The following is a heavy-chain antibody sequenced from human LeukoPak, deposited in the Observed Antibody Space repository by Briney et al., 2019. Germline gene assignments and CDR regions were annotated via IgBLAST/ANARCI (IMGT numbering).Heavy chain of an antibody. CDR2: ISSSSSYI. V-gene: IGHV3-21*01. Sequence: GGSLRLSCAASGFTFSSYSMNWFRQAPGKGLEWVSSISSSSSYIYYADSVKGRFTISRDNAKNSLYLQMNSLRAEDTAVYYCARDPRAYYDFWSGYYYYGMDVWGQGTTVTVSS. CDR3: ARDPRAYYDFWSGYYYYGMDV. D-gene: IGHD3-3*01. CDR1: GFTFSSYS. J-gene: IGHJ6*02.